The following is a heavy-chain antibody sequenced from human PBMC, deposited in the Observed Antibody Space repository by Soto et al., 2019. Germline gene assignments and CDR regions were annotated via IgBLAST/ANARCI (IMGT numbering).Heavy chain of an antibody. D-gene: IGHD3-3*01. Sequence: QVQLQESGPGLVKPSQTLSVTCTVSGGSLSSGGCYWSWVRQQPGKGLEWIGYTYYSGSTYYNPSLKSRVTISVDTSKNQFSLKLSSVTAADTAVYYCARVGRRDLSYWGQGTLVTVSS. J-gene: IGHJ4*02. CDR2: TYYSGST. V-gene: IGHV4-31*03. CDR1: GGSLSSGGCY. CDR3: ARVGRRDLSY.